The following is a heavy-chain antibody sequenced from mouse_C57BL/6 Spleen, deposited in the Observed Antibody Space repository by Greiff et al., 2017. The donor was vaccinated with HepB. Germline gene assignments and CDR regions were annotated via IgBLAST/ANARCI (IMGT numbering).Heavy chain of an antibody. J-gene: IGHJ2*01. V-gene: IGHV1-15*01. CDR3: TRTGRRFDD. CDR1: GYTFTDYE. CDR2: IDPETGGT. Sequence: QVQLQQSGAELVRPGASVTLSCKASGYTFTDYEMHWVKQTPVHGLEWIGAIDPETGGTAYNQKFKGKAILTADKSSSTAYMELRSLTSEDSAVYYCTRTGRRFDDWGQGTTLTVSS.